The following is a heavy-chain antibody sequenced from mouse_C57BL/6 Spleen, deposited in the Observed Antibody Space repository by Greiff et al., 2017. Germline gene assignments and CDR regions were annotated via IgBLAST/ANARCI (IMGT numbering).Heavy chain of an antibody. CDR2: IYPGSGST. CDR3: ARESTTVVADY. Sequence: VQLQQPGAELVKPGASVKMSCKASGYTFTSYWITWVRQRPGQGLEWIGDIYPGSGSTNYNEKFKSKATLTVDTSSSTAYMQLSSLTSEDSAVYYCARESTTVVADYWGQGTTLTVSS. J-gene: IGHJ2*01. V-gene: IGHV1-55*01. D-gene: IGHD1-1*01. CDR1: GYTFTSYW.